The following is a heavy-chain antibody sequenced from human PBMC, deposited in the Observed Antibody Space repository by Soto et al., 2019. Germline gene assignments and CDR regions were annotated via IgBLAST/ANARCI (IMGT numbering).Heavy chain of an antibody. Sequence: QVQLVQSGAEVKKPGSSVKVSCKASGGTFSSYTITWVRQAPGQGLEWMGGITPMFGTPNYAQKFRGRVTITADESTTTAYMEMSSLRSEDTAMYFCARDGTLYDSRAYYYLCWGQGTLVTVSS. CDR2: ITPMFGTP. CDR3: ARDGTLYDSRAYYYLC. CDR1: GGTFSSYT. J-gene: IGHJ4*02. V-gene: IGHV1-69*01. D-gene: IGHD3-22*01.